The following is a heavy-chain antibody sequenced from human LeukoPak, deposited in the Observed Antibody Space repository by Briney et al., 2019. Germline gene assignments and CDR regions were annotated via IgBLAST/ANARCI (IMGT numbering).Heavy chain of an antibody. Sequence: PGGSLRLSCAASGFTFSSYAMHWVRQAPGKGLEWVAVISYDGSNKYYADSVKGRFTISRDNSKNTLYPQMNSLRAEDTAVYYCARSLMATITLTMGYWGQGTLVTVSS. D-gene: IGHD5-24*01. J-gene: IGHJ4*02. CDR1: GFTFSSYA. V-gene: IGHV3-30-3*01. CDR2: ISYDGSNK. CDR3: ARSLMATITLTMGY.